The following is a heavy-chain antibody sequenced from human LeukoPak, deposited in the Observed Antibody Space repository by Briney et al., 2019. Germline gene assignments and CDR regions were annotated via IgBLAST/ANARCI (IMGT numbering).Heavy chain of an antibody. D-gene: IGHD3-22*01. V-gene: IGHV1-2*02. CDR2: INPNSGDT. Sequence: ASVKVSCKASGYTFTGYYMHWVRQAPGQGLEWMGWINPNSGDTNYAQKFQGRVTMTRDTSISTAYMELSRLRSDDTAVYYCARNLYYYDSSGSIDYWGQGTLVTVSS. CDR3: ARNLYYYDSSGSIDY. J-gene: IGHJ4*02. CDR1: GYTFTGYY.